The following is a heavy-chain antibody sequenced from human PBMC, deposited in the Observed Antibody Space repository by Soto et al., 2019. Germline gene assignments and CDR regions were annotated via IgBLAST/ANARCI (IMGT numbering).Heavy chain of an antibody. V-gene: IGHV3-23*01. Sequence: PGGSLRLSCAASGFTFSSYAMSWVLQAPGKGLEWVSAISGSGGSTYYAASVKRRFTISRDNSKNTLYLQMNSLRAEDTAVYYCAKVCRPIYDTTDAFDIWGQGTMVTVSS. CDR2: ISGSGGST. CDR3: AKVCRPIYDTTDAFDI. D-gene: IGHD3-22*01. CDR1: GFTFSSYA. J-gene: IGHJ3*02.